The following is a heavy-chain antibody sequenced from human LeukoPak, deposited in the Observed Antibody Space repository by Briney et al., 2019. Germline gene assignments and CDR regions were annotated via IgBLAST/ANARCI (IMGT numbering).Heavy chain of an antibody. V-gene: IGHV1-46*01. CDR2: INPSGGST. CDR1: GYTFTSYY. J-gene: IGHJ5*02. Sequence: ASVKVSCKASGYTFTSYYMHWVRQAPGQGLEWMGIINPSGGSTSYAQKFQGRVTMTRDTSTSTVYMELSSLRSEDTAVYYCARAEPLHNGYFGVPWFDPWGQGTLVTVSS. CDR3: ARAEPLHNGYFGVPWFDP. D-gene: IGHD3-22*01.